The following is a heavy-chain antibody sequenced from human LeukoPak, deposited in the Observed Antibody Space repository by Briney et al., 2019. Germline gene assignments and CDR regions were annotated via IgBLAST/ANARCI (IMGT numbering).Heavy chain of an antibody. J-gene: IGHJ3*02. V-gene: IGHV1-2*02. CDR2: INPNNGGT. CDR3: ARAARLWFGEFDAFDI. CDR1: GYTFTGYY. Sequence: ASVKVSCKASGYTFTGYYMHWVRQAPGQGLEWMGWINPNNGGTNYAQKFQGRVTMTRDTSISTAYMELSRLRSDDTAVYYCARAARLWFGEFDAFDIWGQGTMVTVSS. D-gene: IGHD3-10*01.